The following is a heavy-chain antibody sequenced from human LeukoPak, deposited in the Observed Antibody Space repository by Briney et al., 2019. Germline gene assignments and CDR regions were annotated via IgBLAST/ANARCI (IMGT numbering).Heavy chain of an antibody. Sequence: PSETLSLTCTVSGGSISSYYWNWIRQPPGKGLEWIGYIYYSGSTNYNPSLKSRVTISVDTSKNQFSLKLSSVTAADTAVYYCARPSSRWNNDAFDIWGQGTMVTVSS. D-gene: IGHD1-1*01. CDR1: GGSISSYY. CDR2: IYYSGST. CDR3: ARPSSRWNNDAFDI. J-gene: IGHJ3*02. V-gene: IGHV4-59*08.